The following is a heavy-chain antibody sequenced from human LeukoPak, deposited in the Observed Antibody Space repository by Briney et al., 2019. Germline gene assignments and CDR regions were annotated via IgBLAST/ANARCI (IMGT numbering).Heavy chain of an antibody. V-gene: IGHV3-48*01. J-gene: IGHJ4*02. CDR2: ISSSSSTI. D-gene: IGHD2-2*01. CDR1: GFTFSSYS. CDR3: ARGSLFKRSSTSCTSY. Sequence: PGGSLRLSCAAYGFTFSSYSMNWVRQAPGKGLEWVSYISSSSSTIYYADSVKGRFTISRDNAKNSLYLQMNSLRAEDTAVYYCARGSLFKRSSTSCTSYWGQGTLVTVSS.